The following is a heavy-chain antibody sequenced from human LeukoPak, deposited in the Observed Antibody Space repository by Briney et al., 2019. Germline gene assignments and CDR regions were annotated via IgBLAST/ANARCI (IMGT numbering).Heavy chain of an antibody. CDR3: AKDRAGGYCSGGSCSRIYYYYGMDV. Sequence: GGSLRLSCAASGFTFNSYAMSWVRQAPGKGLEWVSAISGSGGSTYYADSVKGRFTISRDNSKNTLYLQMNSLRAEDTAVYYCAKDRAGGYCSGGSCSRIYYYYGMDVWGKGTTVTVSS. CDR2: ISGSGGST. V-gene: IGHV3-23*01. D-gene: IGHD2-15*01. CDR1: GFTFNSYA. J-gene: IGHJ6*04.